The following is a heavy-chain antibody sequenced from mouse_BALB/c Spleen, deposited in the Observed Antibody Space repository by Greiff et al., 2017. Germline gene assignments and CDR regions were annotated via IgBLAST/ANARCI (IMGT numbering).Heavy chain of an antibody. V-gene: IGHV4-2*02. CDR1: GFDFSRYW. D-gene: IGHD1-1*01. J-gene: IGHJ4*01. CDR2: INPGSSTI. Sequence: EVQLVESGGGLVQPGGSLNLSCAASGFDFSRYWMSWARQAPGKGQEWIGEINPGSSTINYTPSLKDKFIISRDNAKNTLYLQMSKVRSEDTALYYCARQITTVPYAMDYWGQGTSVTVSS. CDR3: ARQITTVPYAMDY.